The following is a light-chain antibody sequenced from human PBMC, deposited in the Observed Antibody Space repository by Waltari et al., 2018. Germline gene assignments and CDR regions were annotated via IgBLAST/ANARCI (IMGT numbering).Light chain of an antibody. V-gene: IGKV3-15*01. CDR3: LQFTDWPPSLT. Sequence: EIVMTKSPATLSVSPGERATLSCRASQSVGSNLAWYQQKPGQAPRLLIYGASTRATDVPARFSGSGSGTEFTLTISSLQSEDFAVYYCLQFTDWPPSLTFGGGTKVEIK. CDR2: GAS. CDR1: QSVGSN. J-gene: IGKJ4*01.